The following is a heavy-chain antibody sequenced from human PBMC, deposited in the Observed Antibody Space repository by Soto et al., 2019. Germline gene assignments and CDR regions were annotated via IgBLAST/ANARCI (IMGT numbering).Heavy chain of an antibody. J-gene: IGHJ6*03. V-gene: IGHV4-59*01. D-gene: IGHD6-13*01. Sequence: SETLSLTCTVSGGSISSYYWSWIRQPPGKGLEWIGYIYYSGSTNYNPSLKSRVTISVDTSKNQFSLKLSSVTAADTAVYYCATSKPLSIAAAGTSRDNNYYYYYYMDVWGKGTTVTVSS. CDR1: GGSISSYY. CDR2: IYYSGST. CDR3: ATSKPLSIAAAGTSRDNNYYYYYYMDV.